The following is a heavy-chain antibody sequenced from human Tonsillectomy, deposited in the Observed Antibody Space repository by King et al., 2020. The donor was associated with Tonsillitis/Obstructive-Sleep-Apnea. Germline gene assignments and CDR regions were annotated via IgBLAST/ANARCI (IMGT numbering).Heavy chain of an antibody. D-gene: IGHD6-19*01. Sequence: VQLVESGGGVVQPGRSLRLSCAASGFTFSSYAMHWVRQAPGKGLEWVALISYDGSNKYYADSVKGRFTISRDNSKYTLCLQMNSLRAEDTAVYYCAREIGSSGWYPHVDYWGQGTLVTVSS. V-gene: IGHV3-30*04. CDR1: GFTFSSYA. CDR3: AREIGSSGWYPHVDY. CDR2: ISYDGSNK. J-gene: IGHJ4*02.